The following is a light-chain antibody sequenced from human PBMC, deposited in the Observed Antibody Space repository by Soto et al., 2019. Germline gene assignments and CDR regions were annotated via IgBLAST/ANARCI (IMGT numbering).Light chain of an antibody. V-gene: IGKV3-15*01. CDR1: QNVRSN. CDR2: WAS. Sequence: EIVVTQSPATLSVSPGERATLSCRAGQNVRSNVAWYQQKPGQPPKLLIYWASTRESGVPDRFSGSGSGTDFTLTISSLQAEDVAVYYCQQYYITPITFAQGTRLEIK. CDR3: QQYYITPIT. J-gene: IGKJ5*01.